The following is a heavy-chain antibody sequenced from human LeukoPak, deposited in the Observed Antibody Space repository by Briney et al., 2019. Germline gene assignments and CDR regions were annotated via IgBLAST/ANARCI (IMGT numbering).Heavy chain of an antibody. CDR1: GGTFSSYA. Sequence: SVKVSCKASGGTFSSYAISWVRQAPGQGLEWMGGIIPIFGTANYAQKFQGRVTITADESTSTAYMELSSLRSEDTAVYYCASLATIGSDSFDIWGRGTMVTVSS. J-gene: IGHJ3*02. V-gene: IGHV1-69*01. CDR2: IIPIFGTA. CDR3: ASLATIGSDSFDI. D-gene: IGHD2-2*03.